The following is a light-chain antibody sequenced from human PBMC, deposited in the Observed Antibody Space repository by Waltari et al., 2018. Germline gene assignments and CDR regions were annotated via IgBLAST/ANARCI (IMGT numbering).Light chain of an antibody. J-gene: IGLJ3*02. Sequence: QAVVTQEPSLTVSPGGTVTLTCGSSPGAVTSGHYPYWFQQKPGQAPSTRIYDTSNKHSWTPARFSGSLLGGKAALTLSGAQPEDEAEYYCLLSYSGARGVFGGGTKLTVL. CDR1: PGAVTSGHY. CDR2: DTS. V-gene: IGLV7-46*01. CDR3: LLSYSGARGV.